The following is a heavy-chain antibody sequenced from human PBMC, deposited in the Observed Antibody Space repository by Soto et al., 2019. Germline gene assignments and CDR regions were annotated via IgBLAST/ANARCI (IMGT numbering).Heavy chain of an antibody. CDR2: ISGSGGAT. J-gene: IGHJ4*02. D-gene: IGHD3-9*01. CDR1: GFIFTEYG. V-gene: IGHV3-23*01. CDR3: GRLKTGYALYYFDY. Sequence: EVQLLESGGGVVQPGGSLRLSCAASGFIFTEYGMSWVRQAPGKGLEWVSGISGSGGATYYADSVQGRFTISKDFSKNTRFLQMSGLRAEVTAVYFCGRLKTGYALYYFDYWGQGSLVTVSS.